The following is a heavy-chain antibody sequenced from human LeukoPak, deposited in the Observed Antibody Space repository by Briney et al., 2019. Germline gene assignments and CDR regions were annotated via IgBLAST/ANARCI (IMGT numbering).Heavy chain of an antibody. CDR2: IGPHSSAT. Sequence: ASVKVSCKSSGFTFTDYYIHWVRQAPGQGLEWMGYIGPHSSATSLPQEFQGRVTMTRDTSMSTAYMELTRLTSDDTAVYYCAREGNGLLSKDFDYWGQGTLVTVSS. D-gene: IGHD2/OR15-2a*01. V-gene: IGHV1-2*02. J-gene: IGHJ4*02. CDR1: GFTFTDYY. CDR3: AREGNGLLSKDFDY.